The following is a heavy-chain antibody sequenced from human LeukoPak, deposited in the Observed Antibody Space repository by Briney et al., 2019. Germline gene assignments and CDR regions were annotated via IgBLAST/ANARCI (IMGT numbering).Heavy chain of an antibody. CDR2: ISSSGSTI. Sequence: GGALRLSCAASGFTFSDYYMSWIRQAPGQGLEWVSYISSSGSTIYYADSVKGRFTISRDNAKNSLYLQMNSLRAEDTAVYYCATGVAAAGMVWFDPWGQGTLVTVSS. CDR1: GFTFSDYY. CDR3: ATGVAAAGMVWFDP. V-gene: IGHV3-11*01. D-gene: IGHD6-13*01. J-gene: IGHJ5*02.